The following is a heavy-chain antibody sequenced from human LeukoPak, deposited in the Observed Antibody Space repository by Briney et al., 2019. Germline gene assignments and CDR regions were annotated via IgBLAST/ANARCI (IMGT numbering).Heavy chain of an antibody. CDR2: IYISGST. D-gene: IGHD3-10*01. CDR1: GGSISSYY. J-gene: IGHJ5*02. V-gene: IGHV4-4*07. Sequence: PSETLSLTCTVSGGSISSYYWSWIRQPAGKGLEWIGRIYISGSTNYNPSLKSRVTMSVDTSKNQFSLKLSSVTAADTAVYYCARHGWFGELLYGWFDPWGQGTLVTVSS. CDR3: ARHGWFGELLYGWFDP.